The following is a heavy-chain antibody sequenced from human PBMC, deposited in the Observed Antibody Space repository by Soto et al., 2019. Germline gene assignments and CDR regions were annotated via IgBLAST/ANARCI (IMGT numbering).Heavy chain of an antibody. Sequence: ASVKVSCKASRYAFTAYFIHWVRQAPGQGLEWMGWINPNNGDTGYAEKFLGRLTMTRDTSINTAYMELNRLRSDDTEVYYCARESYNWKYDYWGQGSLVTVSS. V-gene: IGHV1-2*02. J-gene: IGHJ4*02. CDR1: RYAFTAYF. CDR2: INPNNGDT. D-gene: IGHD1-20*01. CDR3: ARESYNWKYDY.